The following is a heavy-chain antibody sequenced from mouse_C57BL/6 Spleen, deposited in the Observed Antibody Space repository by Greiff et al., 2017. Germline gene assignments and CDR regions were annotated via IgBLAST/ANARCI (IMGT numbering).Heavy chain of an antibody. CDR1: GYTFPRYW. D-gene: IGHD2-3*01. J-gene: IGHJ2*01. CDR3: ARSGLDGYYGY. CDR2: IHPNSGST. V-gene: IGHV1-64*01. Sequence: QVQLQQPGAELVKPGASVKLSCKASGYTFPRYWLHWVKQRPGQGLEWIGMIHPNSGSTNYNEKFKSKATLTVDKSSSTAYMQLSSLTSEDSAVYYCARSGLDGYYGYWGQGTTLTVSS.